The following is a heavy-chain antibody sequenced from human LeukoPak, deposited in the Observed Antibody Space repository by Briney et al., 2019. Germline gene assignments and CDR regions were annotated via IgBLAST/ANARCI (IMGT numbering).Heavy chain of an antibody. CDR2: IYYSGIT. D-gene: IGHD3-10*01. Sequence: SETLSLTCTVSGGSISSGDYYWSWIRQPPGKGLEWIGYIYYSGITYYNPSLKSRVTISVDTSKSQVSLKLSSVTAADTAVYYWARGPGVRGVRGLFDYWGQGSLVTVAS. CDR1: GGSISSGDYY. J-gene: IGHJ4*02. CDR3: ARGPGVRGVRGLFDY. V-gene: IGHV4-30-4*01.